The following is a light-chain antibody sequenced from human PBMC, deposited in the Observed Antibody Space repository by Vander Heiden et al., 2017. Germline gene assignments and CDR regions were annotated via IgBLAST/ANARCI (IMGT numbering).Light chain of an antibody. CDR2: GAS. Sequence: EIVLTHSPGTLSLSPGERATLSCRASQSVSSSYLAWYQQKPGQAPRLLIYGASNRATGIPDRFSGSGSGTDFTLTISRLEPEDFALYYCQQYGTSPRMYTFGQGTKVEIK. CDR1: QSVSSSY. V-gene: IGKV3-20*01. J-gene: IGKJ2*01. CDR3: QQYGTSPRMYT.